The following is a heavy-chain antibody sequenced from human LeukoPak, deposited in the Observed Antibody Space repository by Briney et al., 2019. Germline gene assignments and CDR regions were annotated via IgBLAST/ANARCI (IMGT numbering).Heavy chain of an antibody. CDR2: ISSSGNT. CDR3: VKGRMSEDGLDF. Sequence: GGSLRLSCEASGFTFGRSAMTWVRQTPGKGLEWFSSISSSGNTYYADSVKGRFTISRDNSKNLVNLQMNSLRAEDTAIYYCVKGRMSEDGLDFWGQGSLVTVSS. D-gene: IGHD5-24*01. V-gene: IGHV3-23*01. J-gene: IGHJ4*02. CDR1: GFTFGRSA.